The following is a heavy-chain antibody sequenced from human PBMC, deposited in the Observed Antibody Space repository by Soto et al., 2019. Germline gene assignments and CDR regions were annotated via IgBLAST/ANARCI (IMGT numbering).Heavy chain of an antibody. J-gene: IGHJ3*02. Sequence: GSLRLSCAASGFTFSNAWMSWVRQAPGKGLEWVGRIKSKTDGGTTDYAAPVKGRFTISRDDSKNTLYLQMNSLKTEDTAVYYCTTAYCGGDCYNDAFDIWGQGTMVTVSS. V-gene: IGHV3-15*01. CDR3: TTAYCGGDCYNDAFDI. CDR1: GFTFSNAW. D-gene: IGHD2-21*01. CDR2: IKSKTDGGTT.